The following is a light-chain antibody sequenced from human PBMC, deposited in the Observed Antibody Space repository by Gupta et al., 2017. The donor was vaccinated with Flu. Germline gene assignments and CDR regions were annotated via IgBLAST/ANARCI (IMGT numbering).Light chain of an antibody. J-gene: IGLJ3*02. V-gene: IGLV2-23*01. CDR2: EDT. Sequence: SITISCTGTSSDVGKYNLVSWYQQYPGKAPKVMIYEDTKRPSGVSNRFSGTKSGNTASLTISGLQAEDEADYYCCSYAGSSTWVFGGGTKMTVL. CDR3: CSYAGSSTWV. CDR1: SSDVGKYNL.